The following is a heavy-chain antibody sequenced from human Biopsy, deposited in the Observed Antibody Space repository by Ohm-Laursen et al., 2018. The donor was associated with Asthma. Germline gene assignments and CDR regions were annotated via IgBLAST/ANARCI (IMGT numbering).Heavy chain of an antibody. V-gene: IGHV1-69*13. J-gene: IGHJ6*02. Sequence: SVKVSCKASGDSLGSFINYAISWVRQAPRQGLEWMGGLIPVLGTADYAPMFEGRVTITADESTSTAYLELTSLRFEDTAVYYCARGYSGTDRIVYYYSGMEVWGQGTTATVSS. CDR3: ARGYSGTDRIVYYYSGMEV. D-gene: IGHD5-12*01. CDR2: LIPVLGTA. CDR1: GDSLGSFINYA.